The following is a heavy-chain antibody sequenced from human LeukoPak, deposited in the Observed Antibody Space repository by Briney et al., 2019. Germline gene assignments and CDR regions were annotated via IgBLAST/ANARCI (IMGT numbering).Heavy chain of an antibody. Sequence: GGSLRLSCAASGXTFDDYAMHWVRQSPGKGLEWVSLVSGDGGSTYYADSVKGRFTISRDNSKNSLYLQMSSLRTEDTALYYCAKDLRGPYCSTSSCYAGMWVFDYWGQGTLVTVSS. J-gene: IGHJ4*02. CDR1: GXTFDDYA. D-gene: IGHD2-2*01. CDR3: AKDLRGPYCSTSSCYAGMWVFDY. V-gene: IGHV3-43*02. CDR2: VSGDGGST.